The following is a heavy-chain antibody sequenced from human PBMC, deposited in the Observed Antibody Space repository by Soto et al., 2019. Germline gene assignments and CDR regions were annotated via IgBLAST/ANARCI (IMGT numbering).Heavy chain of an antibody. D-gene: IGHD1-26*01. CDR1: GFTFSSYS. J-gene: IGHJ4*02. Sequence: EVQLVESGGGLVQPGGSLRLSCAASGFTFSSYSMNWVRQAPGKGLEWVSYISSSSSTIYYADSVKGRVTISRDNAKKSLYLQMNSLRDEDTAXXXXXXXPDLVGARGVDYWGQGTLVTVSX. CDR3: XXXPDLVGARGVDY. CDR2: ISSSSSTI. V-gene: IGHV3-48*02.